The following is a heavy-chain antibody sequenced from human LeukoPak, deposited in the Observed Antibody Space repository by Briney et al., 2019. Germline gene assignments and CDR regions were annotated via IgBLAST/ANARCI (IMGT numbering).Heavy chain of an antibody. D-gene: IGHD3-10*02. CDR1: GITLSNYL. Sequence: GSLRHSCAASGITLSNYLIHWGPQAPRKRLGWVSRINSDGSSTRYADSLKGPCTLSRDKAQNPLHLQMNSPRAQDPPVYYCAELGIAVIGGVWGKGATVTISS. J-gene: IGHJ6*04. CDR3: AELGIAVIGGV. CDR2: INSDGSST. V-gene: IGHV3-74*01.